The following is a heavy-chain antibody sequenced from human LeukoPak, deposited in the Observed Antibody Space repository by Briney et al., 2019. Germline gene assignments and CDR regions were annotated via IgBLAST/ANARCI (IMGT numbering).Heavy chain of an antibody. Sequence: PGGSLRLSCAASGFTFSSYAMSWVRQAPGKGLEWVSAIGGSGGSTYYADSVKGRFAISRDNSKNTLYLQMNSLRAEDTAVYYCAKGSYYYDSSGFDYWGQGTLVTVSS. J-gene: IGHJ4*02. CDR1: GFTFSSYA. D-gene: IGHD3-22*01. V-gene: IGHV3-23*01. CDR2: IGGSGGST. CDR3: AKGSYYYDSSGFDY.